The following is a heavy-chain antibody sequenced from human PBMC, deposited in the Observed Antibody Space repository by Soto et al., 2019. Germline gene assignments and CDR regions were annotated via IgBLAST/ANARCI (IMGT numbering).Heavy chain of an antibody. CDR3: AKGLWYSSPISFDY. D-gene: IGHD6-13*01. V-gene: IGHV3-23*01. Sequence: GGSLRLSGAASGFTFSSFCMSWVRQGPWKGLEWVSAISGSGSDTYYADSVQGRFTISRDNSKNTLYLQMNSLRAEDTAVYYCAKGLWYSSPISFDYWGKANLVTASS. J-gene: IGHJ4*02. CDR2: ISGSGSDT. CDR1: GFTFSSFC.